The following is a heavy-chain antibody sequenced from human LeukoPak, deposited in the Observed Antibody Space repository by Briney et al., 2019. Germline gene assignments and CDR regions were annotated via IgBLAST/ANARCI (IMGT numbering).Heavy chain of an antibody. Sequence: SVKVSCKASGGTFSSYTISWVRQAPRQGLKWMGRIIPILGIANYAQKFQGRVTITADKSTSTAYMELSSLRSEDTAVYYCARGGVGPNRFDYWGQGTLVTVSS. CDR3: ARGGVGPNRFDY. CDR1: GGTFSSYT. J-gene: IGHJ4*02. V-gene: IGHV1-69*02. CDR2: IIPILGIA. D-gene: IGHD3-16*01.